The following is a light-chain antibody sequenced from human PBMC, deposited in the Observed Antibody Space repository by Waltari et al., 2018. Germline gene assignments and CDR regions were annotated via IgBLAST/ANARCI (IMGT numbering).Light chain of an antibody. V-gene: IGKV3-20*01. CDR2: GAS. CDR3: QQYGSSPT. CDR1: PRTTNNY. Sequence: KPRPRTTNNYLACCAQKPGLAPRVLLSGASSRSSGIPDRFSGRGSGTDFSLTISKLEREDLAVYDWQQYGSSPTFGQGTRLEIK. J-gene: IGKJ5*01.